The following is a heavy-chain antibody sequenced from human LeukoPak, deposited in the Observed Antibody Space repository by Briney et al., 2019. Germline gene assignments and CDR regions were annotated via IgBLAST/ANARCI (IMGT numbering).Heavy chain of an antibody. CDR1: GFTFSHYY. CDR2: IKQDGSEK. V-gene: IGHV3-7*01. D-gene: IGHD1-26*01. Sequence: GGSLRLSCAASGFTFSHYYMSWVRQAPGKGLEWVASIKQDGSEKYYVDSVKGRFTISGDNAKSSLYLQMNSLRAEDTAVYYCARSGNYWDYWGQGTLVTVSS. J-gene: IGHJ4*02. CDR3: ARSGNYWDY.